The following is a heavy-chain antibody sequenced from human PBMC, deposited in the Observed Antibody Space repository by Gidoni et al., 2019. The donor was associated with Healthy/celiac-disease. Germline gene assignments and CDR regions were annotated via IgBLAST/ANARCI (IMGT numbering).Heavy chain of an antibody. J-gene: IGHJ5*02. V-gene: IGHV1-2*02. CDR2: INANSGGT. Sequence: QVQLVQSGAEVTKPGPSVKVSCMASGSTFTGYYMHWVRQAPGQGLECMGWINANSGGTNYAQKFQGRVTMTRDTAISTAYMELSRLRSDDTAVYYCARERCSSTSCPPWGQGTLVTVSS. D-gene: IGHD2-2*01. CDR3: ARERCSSTSCPP. CDR1: GSTFTGYY.